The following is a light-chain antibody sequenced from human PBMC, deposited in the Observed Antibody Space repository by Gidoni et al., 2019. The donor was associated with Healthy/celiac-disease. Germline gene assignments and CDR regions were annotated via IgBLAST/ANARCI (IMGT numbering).Light chain of an antibody. V-gene: IGLV2-23*02. CDR1: ISAVGSYNL. CDR3: CSYAGSSTWV. CDR2: EVS. J-gene: IGLJ3*02. Sequence: QSALTQPASVSGSPGQSITISCTGTISAVGSYNLVSWYQQHPGKAPKLMIYEVSKRPSGVSNRFSGSKSGNTASLTISGLQAEDEADYYCCSYAGSSTWVFGGGTKLTVL.